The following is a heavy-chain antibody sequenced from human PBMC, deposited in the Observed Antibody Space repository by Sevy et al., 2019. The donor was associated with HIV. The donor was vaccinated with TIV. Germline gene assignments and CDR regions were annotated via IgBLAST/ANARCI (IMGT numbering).Heavy chain of an antibody. J-gene: IGHJ6*02. CDR3: ARGRNIVVVPAAIPGYYYYGMDV. Sequence: SQTLSLTCAISGDSVSSNSAAWNWIRQSPSRGLEWLGRTYYRSKWYNDYAVSVKSRITINPDTSKNQFSLQLNSVTPEDTAVYYCARGRNIVVVPAAIPGYYYYGMDVWGQGTTVTVSS. CDR2: TYYRSKWYN. CDR1: GDSVSSNSAA. D-gene: IGHD2-2*02. V-gene: IGHV6-1*01.